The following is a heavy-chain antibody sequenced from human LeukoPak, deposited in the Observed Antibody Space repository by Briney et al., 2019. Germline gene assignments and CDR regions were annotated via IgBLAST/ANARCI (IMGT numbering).Heavy chain of an antibody. CDR2: ISSSSSTI. V-gene: IGHV3-48*01. CDR1: GFTFSSYG. J-gene: IGHJ5*02. CDR3: ARDFVDTQWGDYGDYGIS. D-gene: IGHD4-17*01. Sequence: PGGSLRLSCAASGFTFSSYGMSWVRQAPGKGLEWVSYISSSSSTIYYADSVKGRFTISRDNAKNSLYLQMNSLRAEDTAVYYCARDFVDTQWGDYGDYGISWGQGTLVTVSS.